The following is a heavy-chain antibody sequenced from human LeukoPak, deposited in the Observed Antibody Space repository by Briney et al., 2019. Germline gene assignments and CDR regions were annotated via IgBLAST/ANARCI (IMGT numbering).Heavy chain of an antibody. J-gene: IGHJ4*02. V-gene: IGHV3-48*03. CDR3: VRDYGGSSPLDY. CDR1: GFTFSNYE. D-gene: IGHD4-23*01. CDR2: ISSSGGTI. Sequence: AGGPLRLSCAASGFTFSNYEMHWVRQAPGKGLEWVSYISSSGGTIYYADSVKGRFTISRDNAKNSLYLQMNSLRAEDTAVYYCVRDYGGSSPLDYWGQGTLVTVSS.